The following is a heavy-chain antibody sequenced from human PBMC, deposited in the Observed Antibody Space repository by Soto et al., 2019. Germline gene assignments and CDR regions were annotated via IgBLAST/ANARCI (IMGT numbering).Heavy chain of an antibody. Sequence: SGPTLVNPTQTLTLTCTFSGFSLSTSGMCVSWIRQPPGKALEWLALIDWDDDKYYSTSLKTRLTISKDTSKNQVVLTMTNMDPVDTATYYCARIRRHYDISGYYDYWGQGTLVTVSS. V-gene: IGHV2-70*01. CDR3: ARIRRHYDISGYYDY. CDR2: IDWDDDK. J-gene: IGHJ4*02. D-gene: IGHD3-22*01. CDR1: GFSLSTSGMC.